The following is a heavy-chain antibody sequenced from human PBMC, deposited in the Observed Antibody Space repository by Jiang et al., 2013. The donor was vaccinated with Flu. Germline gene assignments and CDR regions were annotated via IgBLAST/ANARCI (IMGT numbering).Heavy chain of an antibody. D-gene: IGHD1-1*01. Sequence: ISWVRQMPERPGVDGRIDPADSQATFSPSFQGLVTMSADKSTNTAYLQWSSLKASDTAMYYCARRGTATTMDYYYYAMDVWGQGTTVTVSS. J-gene: IGHJ6*02. CDR2: IDPADSQA. CDR3: ARRGTATTMDYYYYAMDV. V-gene: IGHV5-10-1*01.